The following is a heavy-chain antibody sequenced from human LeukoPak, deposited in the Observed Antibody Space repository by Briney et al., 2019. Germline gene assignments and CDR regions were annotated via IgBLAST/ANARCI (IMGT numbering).Heavy chain of an antibody. D-gene: IGHD3-10*01. CDR3: ARAWSGSYYNGFDY. CDR1: GFTFSSYS. J-gene: IGHJ4*02. CDR2: ISSSSYI. Sequence: GGSLRLSCAASGFTFSSYSMNWVRQAPGKGLEWVSSISSSSYIYYGDSVKGRFAISRDNAKNSLYLQMNSLRAEDTAVYYCARAWSGSYYNGFDYWGQGALVTVSS. V-gene: IGHV3-21*01.